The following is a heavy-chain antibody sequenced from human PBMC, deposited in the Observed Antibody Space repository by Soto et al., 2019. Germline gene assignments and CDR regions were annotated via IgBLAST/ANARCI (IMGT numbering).Heavy chain of an antibody. J-gene: IGHJ4*02. CDR3: ARGLYTYDRSGYYFDY. V-gene: IGHV4-4*07. Sequence: PSETLSLTCTVSGGSISSYYWSWIRQPAGKGLEWIGRIYTSGSTNYNPSLKSRVTMSVDTSKNQFSLKLSSVTAADTAVYYCARGLYTYDRSGYYFDYWGQGTLVTVSS. CDR2: IYTSGST. D-gene: IGHD3-22*01. CDR1: GGSISSYY.